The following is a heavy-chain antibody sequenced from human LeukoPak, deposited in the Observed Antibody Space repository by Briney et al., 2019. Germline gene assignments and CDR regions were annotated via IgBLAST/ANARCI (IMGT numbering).Heavy chain of an antibody. CDR2: IWYDGSNK. D-gene: IGHD5-24*01. CDR1: GFTFSSYG. Sequence: GGSLRLSCATSGFTFSSYGMHWVRQAPGKGLEWVAVIWYDGSNKYYADSVKGRFTISRDNSKNTLYLQMNSLRAEDTAVYYCARGGEMATISNFDYWGQGTLVTVSS. CDR3: ARGGEMATISNFDY. J-gene: IGHJ4*02. V-gene: IGHV3-33*01.